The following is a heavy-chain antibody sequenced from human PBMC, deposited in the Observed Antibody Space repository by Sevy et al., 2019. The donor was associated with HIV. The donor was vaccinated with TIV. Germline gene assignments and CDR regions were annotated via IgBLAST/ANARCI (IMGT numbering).Heavy chain of an antibody. CDR1: GVTFSNYA. D-gene: IGHD3-22*01. V-gene: IGHV3-23*01. Sequence: GGSLRLSCAASGVTFSNYAMNWVRQAPGKGLEWVSTITGSGGTTYYVDSVKGRFTISRDNSKNTLYLQINSLRAEDTAVYYCAKWGTLIVVVTPSWYFDLWGRGTLVTVSS. J-gene: IGHJ2*01. CDR2: ITGSGGTT. CDR3: AKWGTLIVVVTPSWYFDL.